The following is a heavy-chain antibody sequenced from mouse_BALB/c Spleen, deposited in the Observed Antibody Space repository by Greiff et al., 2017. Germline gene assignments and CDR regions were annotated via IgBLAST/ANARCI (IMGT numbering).Heavy chain of an antibody. CDR2: IWTGGGT. Sequence: VKLVESGPGLVAPSQSLSITCTVSGFSLTSYDISWIRQPPGKGLEWLGVIWTGGGTNYNSAFMSRLSISKDNSKSQVFLKMNSLQTDDTAIYYCVRDRATYAMDYWGQGTSVTVSS. CDR1: GFSLTSYD. V-gene: IGHV2-9-2*01. D-gene: IGHD3-3*01. CDR3: VRDRATYAMDY. J-gene: IGHJ4*01.